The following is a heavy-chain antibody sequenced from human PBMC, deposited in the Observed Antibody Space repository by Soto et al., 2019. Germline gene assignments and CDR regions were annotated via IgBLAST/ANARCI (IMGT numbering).Heavy chain of an antibody. CDR3: ASSLEYSSSWYPH. J-gene: IGHJ4*02. D-gene: IGHD6-13*01. CDR2: ISSNGGST. CDR1: GFTFSSYA. V-gene: IGHV3-64*01. Sequence: EVQLVESGGGLVQPGGSLRLSCAASGFTFSSYAMHWVRQAPGKGLEYVSAISSNGGSTYYANSVKGRFTISRDNSKNTLYLQMGSLRAEDMAVYYCASSLEYSSSWYPHWGQGTLVTVSS.